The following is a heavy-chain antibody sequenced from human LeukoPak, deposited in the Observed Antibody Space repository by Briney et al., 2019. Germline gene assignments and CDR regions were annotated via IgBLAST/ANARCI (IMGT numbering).Heavy chain of an antibody. V-gene: IGHV4-34*01. CDR1: GGSFSGYY. J-gene: IGHJ1*01. Sequence: SETLSLTCAVYGGSFSGYYWSWIRRPPGKGLEWIGEIYHSGSTNYNPSLKSRVTISVDKSKNQFSLKLSSVTAADTAVYYCARHGPGYCSSTSCYIGYFQHWGQGTLVTVSS. D-gene: IGHD2-2*02. CDR3: ARHGPGYCSSTSCYIGYFQH. CDR2: IYHSGST.